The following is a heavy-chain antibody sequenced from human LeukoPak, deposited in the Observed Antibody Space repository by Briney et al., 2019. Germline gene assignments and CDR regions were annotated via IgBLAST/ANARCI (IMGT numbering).Heavy chain of an antibody. J-gene: IGHJ4*02. CDR3: ARGADLWFGESLPFDY. CDR2: ISASGGST. Sequence: GGSLRLSCAASGFTFSTYAMSWVRQAPGKGLEWVSVISASGGSTYSADSVRGRFTFSRDNSKNTLYLQINSLRAADAAVNYCARGADLWFGESLPFDYWGQGTLVTVSS. CDR1: GFTFSTYA. V-gene: IGHV3-23*01. D-gene: IGHD3-10*01.